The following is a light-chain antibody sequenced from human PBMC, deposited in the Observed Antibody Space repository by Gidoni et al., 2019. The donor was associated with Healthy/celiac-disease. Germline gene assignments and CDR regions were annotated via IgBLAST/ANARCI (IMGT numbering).Light chain of an antibody. CDR1: QSGSSH. CDR2: CPS. Sequence: EIVMTQAPATLSVSPGERATLSCRASQSGSSHLAWYHQKPCQPPRLLLYCPSTRATGFPARFRCSWSWTEFPLPLSRLQSEDFAVYYCQQYNNWPPITFGQGTRLEIK. V-gene: IGKV3-15*01. CDR3: QQYNNWPPIT. J-gene: IGKJ5*01.